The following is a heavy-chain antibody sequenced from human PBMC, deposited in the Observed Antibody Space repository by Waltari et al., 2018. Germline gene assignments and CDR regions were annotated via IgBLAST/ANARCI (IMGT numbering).Heavy chain of an antibody. D-gene: IGHD6-13*01. CDR1: GGSISSGSYY. CDR3: AREGRIAAAGGFDY. Sequence: QVQLQESGPGLVKPSQTLSLTCTVSGGSISSGSYYWSWIRQPAGKGVDVIGYICASGSTNYNPSLTSRGTKSVDTSKSQFSLKLSAVTAADTAVYYCAREGRIAAAGGFDYWGQGTLVTVSS. CDR2: ICASGST. J-gene: IGHJ4*02. V-gene: IGHV4-61*09.